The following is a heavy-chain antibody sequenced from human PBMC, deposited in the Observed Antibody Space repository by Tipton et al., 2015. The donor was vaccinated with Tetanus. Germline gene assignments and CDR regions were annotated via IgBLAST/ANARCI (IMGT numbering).Heavy chain of an antibody. CDR1: GFSISNYK. CDR3: VSGSALGY. V-gene: IGHV3-21*01. J-gene: IGHJ4*02. D-gene: IGHD6-25*01. CDR2: ISSTSRYI. Sequence: GSLRLSCEVSGFSISNYKMNWVRQGPGRGLEWVSSISSTSRYINYAGSVRGRFTISRDNAKNSLFLEMNSLSADDTAVYYCVSGSALGYWGQGTLITVSS.